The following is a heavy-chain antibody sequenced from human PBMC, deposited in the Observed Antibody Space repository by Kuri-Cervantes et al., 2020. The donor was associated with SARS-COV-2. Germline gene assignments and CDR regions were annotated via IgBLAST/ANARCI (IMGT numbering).Heavy chain of an antibody. Sequence: GGSMRLSCAASGFTFSSYAMHWVRQAPGKGLEWVAVISYDGSNKYYADSVKGRFTISRDNSKNTLYLQMNSLRAEDTAVYYCARDPDGYMPNDAFDIWGQGTMVTVSS. CDR2: ISYDGSNK. J-gene: IGHJ3*02. D-gene: IGHD5-24*01. CDR3: ARDPDGYMPNDAFDI. CDR1: GFTFSSYA. V-gene: IGHV3-30*04.